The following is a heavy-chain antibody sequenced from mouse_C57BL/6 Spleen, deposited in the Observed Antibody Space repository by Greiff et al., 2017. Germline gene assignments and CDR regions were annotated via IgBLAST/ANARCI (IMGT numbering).Heavy chain of an antibody. CDR1: GYTFTSHG. J-gene: IGHJ4*01. Sequence: QVQLQQSGAELARPGASVKLSCKASGYTFTSHGISWVKPRTGQGLEWNGEIYPRSGNTYYNEKFKGKATLTADKSSSTAYVELPSPTSEDFAVYFCARCLMDTPYYYAMDYWGQGTSVTVSS. D-gene: IGHD2-2*01. CDR2: IYPRSGNT. CDR3: ARCLMDTPYYYAMDY. V-gene: IGHV1-81*01.